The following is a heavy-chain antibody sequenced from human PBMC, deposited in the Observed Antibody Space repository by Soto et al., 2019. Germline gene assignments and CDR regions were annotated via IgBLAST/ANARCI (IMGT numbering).Heavy chain of an antibody. CDR2: ISYDGSNK. CDR1: GFTFSSYA. J-gene: IGHJ4*02. CDR3: AREGGGGSEGYFDY. V-gene: IGHV3-30-3*01. Sequence: QVQLVESGGGVVQPGRSLRLSCAASGFTFSSYAMHWVRQAPGKGLEWVAVISYDGSNKYYADSVKGRFTISRDNSKNTLYLQMNSLRAEDTAVYYCAREGGGGSEGYFDYWGQGTLVTVSS. D-gene: IGHD2-15*01.